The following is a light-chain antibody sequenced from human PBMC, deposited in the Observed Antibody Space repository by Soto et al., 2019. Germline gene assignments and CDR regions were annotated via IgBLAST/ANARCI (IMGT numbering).Light chain of an antibody. V-gene: IGLV2-14*01. Sequence: QSALTQPASVSGSPGQSITISCTGTSSDVGSYNYVSWYQQHPGKAPKLMIYDVSKRPSGVPDRFSGSKSGNTASLTISGLQAEDEADYYCSSYTTSSTLVFGTGTKVTVL. CDR2: DVS. CDR3: SSYTTSSTLV. J-gene: IGLJ1*01. CDR1: SSDVGSYNY.